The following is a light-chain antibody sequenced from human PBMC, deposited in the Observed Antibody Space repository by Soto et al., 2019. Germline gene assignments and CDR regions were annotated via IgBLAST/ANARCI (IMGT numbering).Light chain of an antibody. CDR3: QQYNNWPPLP. V-gene: IGKV3-15*01. CDR1: QSVSSN. CDR2: GAS. Sequence: EIVMTQSPATLSVSPGERATLSCRASQSVSSNLAWYQQKPGQAPRLLIYGASTRATVIPARFSGSGSGTEFTLTISRLQSEDFAVYYCQQYNNWPPLPFGGGTKVEIK. J-gene: IGKJ4*01.